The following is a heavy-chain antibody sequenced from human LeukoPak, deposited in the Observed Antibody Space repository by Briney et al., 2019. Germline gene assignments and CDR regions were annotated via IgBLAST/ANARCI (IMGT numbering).Heavy chain of an antibody. CDR2: MNPNSGNT. D-gene: IGHD3-3*01. CDR3: ARGRGDFWSGYWFDP. CDR1: GYTFTSYD. V-gene: IGHV1-8*03. J-gene: IGHJ5*02. Sequence: ASVKVSCKASGYTFTSYDINWVRQATGQGLEWMGWMNPNSGNTGYAQKFQGRVTITRNTSISTAYMELSSLRSGDTAVYYCARGRGDFWSGYWFDPWGQGTLVTVSS.